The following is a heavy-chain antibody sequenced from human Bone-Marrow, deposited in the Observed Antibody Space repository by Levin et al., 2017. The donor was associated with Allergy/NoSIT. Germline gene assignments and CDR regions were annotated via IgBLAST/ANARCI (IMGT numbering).Heavy chain of an antibody. CDR2: INPNSGGT. CDR3: ARDLEAELTRGFSAYGLIDY. Sequence: ASVKVSCKASGYTFTAYYMHWVRQAPGQGLEWMGWINPNSGGTNYAQKFQGRVTMTRDTSISTASMELRWLRSDDTAVYYCARDLEAELTRGFSAYGLIDYWGQGTLVTVSS. J-gene: IGHJ4*02. CDR1: GYTFTAYY. D-gene: IGHD5-12*01. V-gene: IGHV1-2*02.